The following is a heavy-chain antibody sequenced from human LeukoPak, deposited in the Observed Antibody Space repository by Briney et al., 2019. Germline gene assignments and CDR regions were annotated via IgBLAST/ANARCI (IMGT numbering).Heavy chain of an antibody. CDR2: INPNSGGT. CDR1: GYTFTGYY. V-gene: IGHV1-2*02. CDR3: ARARSMVRDPCLKHVKSYYYYGMDV. D-gene: IGHD3-10*01. Sequence: GASVKVSCKASGYTFTGYYMHWVRQAPGQGLEWMGWINPNSGGTNYAQKFQGRVTMTRDTSIGTAYMELSRLRSDDTAVYYCARARSMVRDPCLKHVKSYYYYGMDVWGQGTTVTVSS. J-gene: IGHJ6*02.